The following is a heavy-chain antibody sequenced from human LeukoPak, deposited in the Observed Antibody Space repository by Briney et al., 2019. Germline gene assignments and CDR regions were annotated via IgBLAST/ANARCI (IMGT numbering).Heavy chain of an antibody. J-gene: IGHJ1*01. CDR2: IYYSGST. CDR3: ASVVYGSGSYDYFQH. D-gene: IGHD3-10*01. Sequence: PSETLSLTCTVSGGSISSSSYYWSWIRQPPGKGLEWIGYIYYSGSTNYNPSLKSRVTISVDTSKNQFSLKLSSVTAADTAVYYCASVVYGSGSYDYFQHWGQGTLVTVSS. V-gene: IGHV4-61*01. CDR1: GGSISSSSYY.